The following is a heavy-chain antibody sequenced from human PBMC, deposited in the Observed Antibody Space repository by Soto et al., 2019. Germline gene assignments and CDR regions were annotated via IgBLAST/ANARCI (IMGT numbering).Heavy chain of an antibody. V-gene: IGHV4-59*12. CDR1: GGSISNYY. J-gene: IGHJ4*02. CDR2: FYYTGIT. Sequence: SETLSLTCTVSGGSISNYYWSWFRQPPGKGLEWIGYFYYTGITNYNPSLKSRVSMSVDTSKNQFSLKLSSVTAADTAVYYCARGRVLQYFELAPHIDYWGQGNLVTVSS. D-gene: IGHD3-9*01. CDR3: ARGRVLQYFELAPHIDY.